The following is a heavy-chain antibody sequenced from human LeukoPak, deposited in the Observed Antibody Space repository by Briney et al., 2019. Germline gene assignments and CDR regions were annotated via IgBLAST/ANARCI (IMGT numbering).Heavy chain of an antibody. J-gene: IGHJ6*02. V-gene: IGHV3-30*04. CDR2: ISYDGSNK. Sequence: GRSLRLSCAASGFTFSSYAMHWVRQAPGKGLEWVAVISYDGSNKYYADPVKGRFTISRDNSKNTLYLQMNSLRAEDTAVYYCARTWRPYYYYGMDVWGQGTTVTVSS. CDR1: GFTFSSYA. CDR3: ARTWRPYYYYGMDV.